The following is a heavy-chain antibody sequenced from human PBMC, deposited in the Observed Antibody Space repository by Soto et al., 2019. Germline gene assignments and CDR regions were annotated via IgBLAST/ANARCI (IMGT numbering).Heavy chain of an antibody. CDR1: GYTFTSYG. D-gene: IGHD3-10*01. CDR2: ISAYNGNT. Sequence: QVQLVQSGAEVKKPGASVKVSCKASGYTFTSYGISWVRQAPGQGLEWMGWISAYNGNTNYAQKLQGRVTMTPDTSTRTAYMELRSLRSDDTAVYYCARVRGGFGELSPDYFDYWGQGTLVTVSS. J-gene: IGHJ4*02. CDR3: ARVRGGFGELSPDYFDY. V-gene: IGHV1-18*01.